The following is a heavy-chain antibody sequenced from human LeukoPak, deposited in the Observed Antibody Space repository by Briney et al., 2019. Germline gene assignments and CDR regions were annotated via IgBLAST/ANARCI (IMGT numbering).Heavy chain of an antibody. CDR1: GFTFSTSD. D-gene: IGHD3-22*01. V-gene: IGHV3-13*01. J-gene: IGHJ4*02. CDR3: ARPPYYYDSSYFDY. Sequence: GGSLRLSCAASGFTFSTSDMHWVRQATGRGLEWVSAIGTVDDTYYPGSVKGRFTISRDNSKTTLYLQMNSLRADDTAVYYCARPPYYYDSSYFDYWGQGTLVTVSS. CDR2: IGTVDDT.